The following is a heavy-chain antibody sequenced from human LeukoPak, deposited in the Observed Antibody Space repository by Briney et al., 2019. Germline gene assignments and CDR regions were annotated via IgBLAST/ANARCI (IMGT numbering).Heavy chain of an antibody. Sequence: ASVKVSCKASGYTFTSYGISWVRQAPGQGLEWMGWISAYNGNTNYAQKLQGRVTMTTDTSTSTAYMELRSLRSDDTAVYYCARGPIIDIVVIPAAADYYHMDVWGKGTTVTVSS. CDR2: ISAYNGNT. CDR1: GYTFTSYG. CDR3: ARGPIIDIVVIPAAADYYHMDV. D-gene: IGHD2-2*01. J-gene: IGHJ6*03. V-gene: IGHV1-18*01.